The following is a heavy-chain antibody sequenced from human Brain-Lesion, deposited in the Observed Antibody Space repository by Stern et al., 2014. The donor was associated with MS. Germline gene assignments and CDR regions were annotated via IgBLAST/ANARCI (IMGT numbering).Heavy chain of an antibody. V-gene: IGHV4-61*02. CDR2: IFNSGRT. CDR1: GGSISSGGYY. D-gene: IGHD2-2*01. Sequence: QVQLQESGPGLVKPSQTLSLSCTVSGGSISSGGYYWSWIRQPAGKGLEWIGRIFNSGRTTDNPPLKSRVTIPNNTPHNHFSPSLNSWTAADTAVYYCARGLVVPGFQYYATDVWGQGTTVIVSS. J-gene: IGHJ6*02. CDR3: ARGLVVPGFQYYATDV.